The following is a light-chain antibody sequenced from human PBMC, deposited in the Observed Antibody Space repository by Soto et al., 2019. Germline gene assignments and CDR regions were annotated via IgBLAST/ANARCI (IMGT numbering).Light chain of an antibody. CDR3: QQRSNWPPTWT. CDR1: QSVSTY. V-gene: IGKV3-11*01. Sequence: EIVLTQSPATLSLSPGERATLSCRASQSVSTYLAWYQQKPGQAPRLLIYDASKRATGIPVRFSGSGSGTDFTLTITSLEPEDFAVYYCQQRSNWPPTWTFGQGTKVDIK. CDR2: DAS. J-gene: IGKJ1*01.